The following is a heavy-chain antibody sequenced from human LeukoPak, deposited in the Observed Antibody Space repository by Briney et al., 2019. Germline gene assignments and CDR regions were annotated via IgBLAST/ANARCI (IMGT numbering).Heavy chain of an antibody. CDR1: GFTFSGHW. V-gene: IGHV3-7*01. CDR2: INQGGSDK. CDR3: TRDRSRAEDD. Sequence: GGSLRLSCAAPGFTFSGHWMSWVRRAPGKGLEWVANINQGGSDKYYVDSVKGRFTISRDNANNLLYLQMNSLRGEDTAVYYCTRDRSRAEDDWGQGTLVTVSS. J-gene: IGHJ4*02. D-gene: IGHD1-14*01.